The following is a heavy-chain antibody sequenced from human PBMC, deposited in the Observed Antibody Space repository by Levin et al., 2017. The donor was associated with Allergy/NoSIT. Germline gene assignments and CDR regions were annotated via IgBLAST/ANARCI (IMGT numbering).Heavy chain of an antibody. CDR2: IIPIFGTA. CDR1: GGTFSSYA. J-gene: IGHJ4*02. CDR3: ARAIAPEGHFDY. Sequence: SVKVSCKASGGTFSSYAISWVRQAPGQGLEWMGGIIPIFGTANYAQKFQGRVTITADESTSTAYMELSSLRSEDTAVYYCARAIAPEGHFDYWGQGTLVTVSS. D-gene: IGHD6-25*01. V-gene: IGHV1-69*13.